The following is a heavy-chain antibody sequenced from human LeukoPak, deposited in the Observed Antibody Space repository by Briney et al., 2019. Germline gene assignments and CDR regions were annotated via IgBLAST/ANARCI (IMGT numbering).Heavy chain of an antibody. D-gene: IGHD6-19*01. J-gene: IGHJ4*02. CDR2: ISSSSSYI. V-gene: IGHV3-21*04. CDR3: AKEFGGDSSGWYSDY. CDR1: GXTFSSYS. Sequence: GGSLRLSCAASGXTFSSYSVNWVRQAPGKGLEWVSSISSSSSYIYYAASVKGRFTISRDNSKNTLYLQMNSLRAEDTAVYYCAKEFGGDSSGWYSDYWGQGTLVTVSS.